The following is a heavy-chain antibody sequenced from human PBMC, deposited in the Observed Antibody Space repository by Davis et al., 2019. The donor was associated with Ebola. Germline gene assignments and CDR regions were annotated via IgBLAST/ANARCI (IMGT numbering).Heavy chain of an antibody. CDR1: GYSFTDDG. V-gene: IGHV1-18*01. D-gene: IGHD6-13*01. CDR2: ISAYNGNT. J-gene: IGHJ6*02. CDR3: ARDVYSSSWPVGTNYYYGMDV. Sequence: ASVKVSCKASGYSFTDDGISWVRQAPGQGLEWMGWISAYNGNTNYAQKLQGRVTMTTDTSTSTAYMELRSLRSDDTAVYYCARDVYSSSWPVGTNYYYGMDVWGQGTTVTVSS.